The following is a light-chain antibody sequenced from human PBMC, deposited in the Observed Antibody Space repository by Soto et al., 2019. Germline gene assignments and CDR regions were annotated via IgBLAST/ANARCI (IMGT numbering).Light chain of an antibody. Sequence: QSVLTQPPSVSGSPGQSVTISCTGTSSDVGSYDRVSWYQQPPGTAPKLPIYEVNNRPSGVPDRFSGSKSGNTASLTISGLQAEDETDYYCTSFTTSKTYVFGTGTKVTVL. CDR3: TSFTTSKTYV. J-gene: IGLJ1*01. CDR2: EVN. CDR1: SSDVGSYDR. V-gene: IGLV2-18*02.